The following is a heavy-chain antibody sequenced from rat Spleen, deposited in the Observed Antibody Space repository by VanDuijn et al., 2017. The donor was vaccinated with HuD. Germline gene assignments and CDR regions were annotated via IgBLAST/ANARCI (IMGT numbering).Heavy chain of an antibody. CDR1: GYSITSRYR. CDR2: INSAGTT. Sequence: EVQLQESGPGLVKPSQSLSLPCSVTGYSITSRYRWKWIWKFPGNKLEWMGYINSAGTTIYNPSLKSRISITRDASKNQFFLQVNSVTSEDTATYYCARSDGVHYYLPFADWGQGALVTVSS. D-gene: IGHD1-6*01. CDR3: ARSDGVHYYLPFAD. V-gene: IGHV3-3*01. J-gene: IGHJ3*01.